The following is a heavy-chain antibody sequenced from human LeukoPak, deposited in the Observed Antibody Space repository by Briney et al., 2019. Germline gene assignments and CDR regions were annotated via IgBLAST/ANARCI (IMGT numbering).Heavy chain of an antibody. V-gene: IGHV3-48*02. CDR1: GFTFSTYS. J-gene: IGHJ4*02. Sequence: GGSLRLSCAASGFTFSTYSMNWVRLAPGKGLEWVSDIHSSGSTKYYADSVKGRFTISRDNAENSLYLQMSSLRDEDTAVYYCVRDNYAYHTSVSYDFDFWGQGTLVTVSS. CDR3: VRDNYAYHTSVSYDFDF. CDR2: IHSSGSTK. D-gene: IGHD3-10*01.